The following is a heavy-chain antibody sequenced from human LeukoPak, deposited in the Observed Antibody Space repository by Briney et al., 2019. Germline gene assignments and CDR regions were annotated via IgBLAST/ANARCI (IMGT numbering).Heavy chain of an antibody. V-gene: IGHV3-23*01. Sequence: GGSLRLSCGASGFTFSSYAMRWVRQAPGKGLEWVSFISDSGDTTLYADSAKGRFTISRDNSKSTLYLQLNSLRAEDTALYYCAPDLRGSAWSLDDWGQGTLVTVSS. D-gene: IGHD6-19*01. CDR2: ISDSGDTT. J-gene: IGHJ4*02. CDR3: APDLRGSAWSLDD. CDR1: GFTFSSYA.